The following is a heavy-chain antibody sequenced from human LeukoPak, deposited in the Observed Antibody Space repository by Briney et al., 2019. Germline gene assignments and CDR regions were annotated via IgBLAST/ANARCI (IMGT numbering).Heavy chain of an antibody. CDR2: ISSDGSNK. J-gene: IGHJ6*02. CDR1: GFTFSTYG. Sequence: PRGSLRLSCAASGFTFSTYGMHWVRQAPGKGLEWVAVISSDGSNKYYADSVKGRFTISRDNSKNTLYLQMESLRAEDTAVYYCAKDPKAMAGNNFYGMDAWGQGTTVTVSS. CDR3: AKDPKAMAGNNFYGMDA. D-gene: IGHD6-19*01. V-gene: IGHV3-30*18.